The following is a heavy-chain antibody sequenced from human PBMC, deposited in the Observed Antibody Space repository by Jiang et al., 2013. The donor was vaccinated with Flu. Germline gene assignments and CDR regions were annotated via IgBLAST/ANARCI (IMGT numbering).Heavy chain of an antibody. CDR3: THGYSSSWPTEYFQH. D-gene: IGHD6-13*01. Sequence: QLVESGGGLVQPGGSLKLSCAASGFTFSGSAMHWVRQASGKGLEWVGRIRSKANSYATAYAASVKGRFTISRDDSKNTAYLQMNSLKTEDTAVYYCTHGYSSSWPTEYFQHWGQGTLVTVSS. V-gene: IGHV3-73*02. CDR2: IRSKANSYAT. CDR1: GFTFSGSA. J-gene: IGHJ1*01.